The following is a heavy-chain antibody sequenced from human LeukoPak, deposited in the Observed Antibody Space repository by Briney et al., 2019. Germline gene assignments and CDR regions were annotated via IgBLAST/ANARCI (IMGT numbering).Heavy chain of an antibody. J-gene: IGHJ4*02. CDR3: ARDGDGSNFDY. CDR2: IHPDGSVK. Sequence: GGSLRLSCAASGFTFSSSWMTWVRQAPGKGLEWVANIHPDGSVKNDVDSAKGRFTISRDNAKNSLYLQMNSLRAEDTAVYYCARDGDGSNFDYWGQGTLVTVSS. D-gene: IGHD5-24*01. V-gene: IGHV3-7*01. CDR1: GFTFSSSW.